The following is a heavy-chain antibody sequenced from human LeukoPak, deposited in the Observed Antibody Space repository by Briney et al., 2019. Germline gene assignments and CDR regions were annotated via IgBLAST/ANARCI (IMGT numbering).Heavy chain of an antibody. CDR1: RYIFTGYY. CDR2: INPNSGGT. Sequence: VKVSCKASRYIFTGYYMHWVRQAPGQGLEWMGWINPNSGGTNYAQKFQGRVTMTRDTSISTAYMDLRRLRPDDTAVYYCARTAVGATPHDAFDIWGQGTMVTVSS. D-gene: IGHD1-26*01. V-gene: IGHV1-2*02. CDR3: ARTAVGATPHDAFDI. J-gene: IGHJ3*02.